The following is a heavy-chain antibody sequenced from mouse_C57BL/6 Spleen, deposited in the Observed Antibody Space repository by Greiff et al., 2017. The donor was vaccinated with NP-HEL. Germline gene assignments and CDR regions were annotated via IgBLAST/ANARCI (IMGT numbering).Heavy chain of an antibody. CDR1: GYSFTSYY. D-gene: IGHD2-4*01. CDR2: IYPGSGNT. Sequence: VQLVESGPELVKPGASVKISCKASGYSFTSYYIHWVKQRPGQGLEWIGWIYPGSGNTKYNEKFKGKATLTADTSSSTAYMQLSSLTSEDSAVYYCARGDYDYDGAMDYWGQGTSVTVSS. J-gene: IGHJ4*01. CDR3: ARGDYDYDGAMDY. V-gene: IGHV1-66*01.